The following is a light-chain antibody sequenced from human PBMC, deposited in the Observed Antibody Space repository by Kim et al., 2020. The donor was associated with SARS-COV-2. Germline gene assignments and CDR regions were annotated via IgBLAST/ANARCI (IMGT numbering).Light chain of an antibody. CDR1: KLGDKY. J-gene: IGLJ3*02. V-gene: IGLV3-1*01. Sequence: SVCPGQTASISCSGDKLGDKYVCWYQQKPGQSPVLLIYEDTKRPSGIPVRFSGSYSGNTATLTISGTQAMDEADYYCQAWDSNTWVFGGGTQLTVL. CDR3: QAWDSNTWV. CDR2: EDT.